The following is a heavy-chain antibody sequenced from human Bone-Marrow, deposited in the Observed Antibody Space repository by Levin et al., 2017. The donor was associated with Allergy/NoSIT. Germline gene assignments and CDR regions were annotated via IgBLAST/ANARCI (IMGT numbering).Heavy chain of an antibody. V-gene: IGHV3-64D*06. CDR1: GFTFSSYA. CDR2: ISSNGGST. D-gene: IGHD3-10*01. J-gene: IGHJ4*02. CDR3: VKEGGLYYYGAGSPRYFDY. Sequence: SGGSLRLSCSASGFTFSSYAMHWVRQAPGKGREYVSAISSNGGSTYYADSVKGRFTISRDNSKNTLYLQMSSLRAEDTAVYYCVKEGGLYYYGAGSPRYFDYWGQGTLVTVSS.